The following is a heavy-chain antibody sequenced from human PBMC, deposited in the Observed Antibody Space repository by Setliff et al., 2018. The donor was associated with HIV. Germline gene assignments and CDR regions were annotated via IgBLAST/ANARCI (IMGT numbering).Heavy chain of an antibody. CDR1: GYIFTSYG. CDR2: ISAYNGNT. V-gene: IGHV1-18*01. J-gene: IGHJ6*02. Sequence: GASVKVSCKASGYIFTSYGISWVRQAPGQGLEWMGWISAYNGNTNYAQKFQGRVSMTIDTSTSTAYMGLRSLRPDDTAVYFCARDPSSGCYEYSYYGMDVWGQGTTVTVSS. CDR3: ARDPSSGCYEYSYYGMDV. D-gene: IGHD2-2*01.